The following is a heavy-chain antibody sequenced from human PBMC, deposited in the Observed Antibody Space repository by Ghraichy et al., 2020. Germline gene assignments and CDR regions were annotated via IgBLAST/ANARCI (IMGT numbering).Heavy chain of an antibody. CDR1: GGSFSGYY. CDR2: INHSGST. D-gene: IGHD6-6*01. Sequence: SETLSLTCAVYGGSFSGYYWSWIRQPPGKGLEWIGEINHSGSTNYNPSLKSRVTISVDTSKNQFSLKLSSVTTADTAVYYCGGGIAARRAPRALDYWGQGTLVTVSS. J-gene: IGHJ4*02. V-gene: IGHV4-34*01. CDR3: GGGIAARRAPRALDY.